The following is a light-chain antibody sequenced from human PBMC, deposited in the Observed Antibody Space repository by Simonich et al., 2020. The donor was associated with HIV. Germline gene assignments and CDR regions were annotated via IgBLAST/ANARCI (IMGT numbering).Light chain of an antibody. J-gene: IGKJ4*01. CDR2: RAS. CDR1: QGISNS. Sequence: DIQMTQSPSSLSASVGDRVTITCRASQGISNSLAWYQQKPGKAPKLLIYRASTLQSGVPSRFSGSGSGTEFTLTISSLQPEDFATYYCQHLNSFLPLTFGGGTKVEIK. V-gene: IGKV1-9*01. CDR3: QHLNSFLPLT.